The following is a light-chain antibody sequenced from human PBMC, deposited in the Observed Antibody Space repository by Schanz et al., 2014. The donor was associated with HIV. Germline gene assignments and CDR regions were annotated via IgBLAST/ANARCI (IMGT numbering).Light chain of an antibody. J-gene: IGKJ3*01. CDR1: QSVNNY. CDR3: QQYGSSPFT. CDR2: GAS. Sequence: EIVLTQSPATLSVSPGERATLSCRAGQSVNNYLAWYQQKPGQTPRLLIYGASTRATGIPARFSGSGSGTEFTLTISSLQSEDFAVYYCQQYGSSPFTFGPGTKVDIK. V-gene: IGKV3-15*01.